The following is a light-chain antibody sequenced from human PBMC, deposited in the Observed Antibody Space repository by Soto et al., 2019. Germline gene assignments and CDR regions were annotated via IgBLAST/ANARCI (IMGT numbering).Light chain of an antibody. V-gene: IGKV3-20*01. CDR1: QSVTSNY. CDR3: QQYTDWPLT. J-gene: IGKJ1*01. CDR2: GIS. Sequence: EVVITQSPATLSVSPGERATRSCRASQSVTSNYLAWYQQKPGQVPRLLIYGISTRATGVPDRFSGSGSGTDFTLTISRLEPEAFAVYYCQQYTDWPLTLGQGTKVDIK.